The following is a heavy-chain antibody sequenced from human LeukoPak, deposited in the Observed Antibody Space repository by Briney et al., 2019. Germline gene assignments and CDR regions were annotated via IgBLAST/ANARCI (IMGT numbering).Heavy chain of an antibody. Sequence: PGGSLRLSCAASGFTFTSYWMHWVRQAPGKGLVWVSRINSDGSSTSYADSVKGRFTISRDNAKNTLYLQMNSLRAEDTAVYYCGRDDAMVRRVIDYWGQGTLVTVSS. D-gene: IGHD3-10*01. V-gene: IGHV3-74*01. CDR3: GRDDAMVRRVIDY. CDR1: GFTFTSYW. CDR2: INSDGSST. J-gene: IGHJ4*02.